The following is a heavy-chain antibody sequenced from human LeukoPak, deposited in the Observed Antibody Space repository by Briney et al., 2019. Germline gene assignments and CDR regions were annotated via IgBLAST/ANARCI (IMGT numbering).Heavy chain of an antibody. CDR3: ARDSFGYDSSGYSPFDY. CDR2: MYHSGST. CDR1: GYSICSGYY. J-gene: IGHJ4*02. V-gene: IGHV4-38-2*02. Sequence: SETLSLTCAVSGYSICSGYYWGWIRQPPGKGLEWIGSMYHSGSTYYNPSLKSRVTLSVDTSKNQISLKLSSVTAADTAVYYCARDSFGYDSSGYSPFDYWGQGALVTVSS. D-gene: IGHD3-22*01.